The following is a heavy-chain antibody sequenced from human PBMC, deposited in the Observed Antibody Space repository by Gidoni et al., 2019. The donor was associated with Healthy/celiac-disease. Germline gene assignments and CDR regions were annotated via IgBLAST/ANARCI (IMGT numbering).Heavy chain of an antibody. CDR2: IYYSGST. Sequence: QLQLQESGPGLVKPSETLSLTCTVSGGSLSSSSYYWGWIRQPPGKGLEWIGRIYYSGSTYYNPSLKSRVTISVDTSKNQFSLKLSSVTAADTAVYYCAAETSSSWYSLLYYFDYWGQGTLVTVSS. J-gene: IGHJ4*02. CDR3: AAETSSSWYSLLYYFDY. CDR1: GGSLSSSSYY. D-gene: IGHD6-13*01. V-gene: IGHV4-39*01.